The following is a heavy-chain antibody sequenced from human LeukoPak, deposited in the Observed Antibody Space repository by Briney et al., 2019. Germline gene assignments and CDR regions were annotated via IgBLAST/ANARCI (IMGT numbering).Heavy chain of an antibody. CDR3: ASRPTVVNPGWYFDL. CDR1: GFTVSSKY. Sequence: GGSLRLSCAASGFTVSSKYMTWVRQAPGKGLEWVSVIYSGSSTNYADSVKGRFTTSRDNSKNTLYLQMNSLRAEDTAVYYCASRPTVVNPGWYFDLWGRGNLVTVSS. CDR2: IYSGSST. D-gene: IGHD4-23*01. V-gene: IGHV3-53*01. J-gene: IGHJ2*01.